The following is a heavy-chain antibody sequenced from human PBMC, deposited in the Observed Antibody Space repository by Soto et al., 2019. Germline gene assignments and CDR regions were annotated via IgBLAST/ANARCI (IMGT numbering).Heavy chain of an antibody. J-gene: IGHJ4*02. Sequence: QVQLQESGPGLVKPSETLSLTCTVSGGSISSYYWSWIRQPPGKGLEWIGYIYYSGSTNYNPSLKCRVTITVDPSKNQFSLKLSSVTAADTAVYYCARQPYTSGAYYFDYWGQGTLVTVSS. V-gene: IGHV4-59*08. CDR2: IYYSGST. CDR1: GGSISSYY. D-gene: IGHD3-10*01. CDR3: ARQPYTSGAYYFDY.